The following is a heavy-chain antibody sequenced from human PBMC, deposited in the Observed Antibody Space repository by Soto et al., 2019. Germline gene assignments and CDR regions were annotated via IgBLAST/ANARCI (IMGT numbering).Heavy chain of an antibody. J-gene: IGHJ4*02. CDR2: ASWNSGSI. CDR3: VKETQANLGTGGFDH. D-gene: IGHD7-27*01. CDR1: GFTFDDYA. Sequence: GGSLRLSCAASGFTFDDYAMRWVRQVPGKGLEWVSGASWNSGSIGYADSVKGRFTISRDNAKNSLYLQINSLRTEDTALYYCVKETQANLGTGGFDHWGQGTLVTVSS. V-gene: IGHV3-9*01.